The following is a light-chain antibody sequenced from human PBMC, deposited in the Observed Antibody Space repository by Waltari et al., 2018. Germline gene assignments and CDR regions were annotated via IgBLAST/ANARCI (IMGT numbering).Light chain of an antibody. CDR1: QSVSSY. CDR2: DAS. V-gene: IGKV3-11*01. J-gene: IGKJ5*01. CDR3: QQRSNWPPIT. Sequence: EIVLTQSPATLSLSPGERATLSCRARQSVSSYLAWYQQKPGPAPRLLIYDASNRATGIPARFSGSGSGTDFTLTISSLEPEDFAVYYCQQRSNWPPITFGQGTRLEIK.